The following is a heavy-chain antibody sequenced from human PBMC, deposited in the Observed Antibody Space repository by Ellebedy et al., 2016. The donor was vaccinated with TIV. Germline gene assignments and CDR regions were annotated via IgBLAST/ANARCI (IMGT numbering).Heavy chain of an antibody. CDR1: SNYA. D-gene: IGHD3-10*01. CDR3: ARDWTYSSGSHNSGPFEP. CDR2: ISASGAYT. Sequence: GGSLRLXXTAFSNYAMSWVRQAPGKGLEWVSVISASGAYTNYADSVKGRFTISRDNSRNTLFLQMNSLRADDTAEYYCARDWTYSSGSHNSGPFEPWGQGTLVTVSS. V-gene: IGHV3-23*01. J-gene: IGHJ5*02.